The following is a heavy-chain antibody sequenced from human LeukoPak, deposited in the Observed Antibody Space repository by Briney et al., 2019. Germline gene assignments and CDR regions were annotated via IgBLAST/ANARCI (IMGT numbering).Heavy chain of an antibody. CDR1: GYTFTSYD. CDR2: MNPNSGNT. Sequence: ASVKVSCKASGYTFTSYDINWVRQATGQGLEWMGWMNPNSGNTGYAQKFQGRVTMTRNTSISTAYMELSSLRSEDTAAYYCAKDLTVTTGWFDPWGQGTLVTVSS. CDR3: AKDLTVTTGWFDP. D-gene: IGHD4-17*01. V-gene: IGHV1-8*01. J-gene: IGHJ5*02.